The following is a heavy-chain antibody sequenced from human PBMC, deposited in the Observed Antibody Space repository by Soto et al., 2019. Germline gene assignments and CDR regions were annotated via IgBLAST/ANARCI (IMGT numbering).Heavy chain of an antibody. Sequence: QVHLVQSGPEVKMPGASVKVSCKTYGYTFTAYGLAWLRQAPGQRPERMGWVSTNNADTNYAQKFQGRVTMTTDRSTTTTYMELRSLRSDDTAVYYCARELNTDSSAYYSFAYWGQGTLVTVSS. D-gene: IGHD3-22*01. J-gene: IGHJ4*02. CDR3: ARELNTDSSAYYSFAY. CDR2: VSTNNADT. V-gene: IGHV1-18*01. CDR1: GYTFTAYG.